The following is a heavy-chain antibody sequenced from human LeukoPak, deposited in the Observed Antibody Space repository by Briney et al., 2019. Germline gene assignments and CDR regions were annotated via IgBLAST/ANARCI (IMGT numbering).Heavy chain of an antibody. J-gene: IGHJ4*02. V-gene: IGHV1-18*01. CDR2: ISAYNGNT. CDR3: ARDKKGITGTTPYFDY. D-gene: IGHD1-7*01. Sequence: GASVKVSCKASGYTFTSYGISWVRQAPGQGLEWMGWISAYNGNTNHAQKLQGRVTMTTDTSTSTAYMELRSLGSDDTAVYYCARDKKGITGTTPYFDYWGQGTLVTVSS. CDR1: GYTFTSYG.